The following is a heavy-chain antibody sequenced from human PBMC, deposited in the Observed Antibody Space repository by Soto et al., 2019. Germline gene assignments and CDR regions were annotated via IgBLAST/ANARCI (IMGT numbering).Heavy chain of an antibody. CDR1: GGTFSSYA. CDR2: IIPIFGTA. V-gene: IGHV1-69*13. Sequence: SVKVSCKASGGTFSSYAISWVRQAPGQGLEWMGGIIPIFGTANYAQKFQGRVTITADESTSTAYMELSSLRSEDTAVYYCARSGHTAMAEIYYYYGMDVWGHAT. J-gene: IGHJ6*02. CDR3: ARSGHTAMAEIYYYYGMDV. D-gene: IGHD5-18*01.